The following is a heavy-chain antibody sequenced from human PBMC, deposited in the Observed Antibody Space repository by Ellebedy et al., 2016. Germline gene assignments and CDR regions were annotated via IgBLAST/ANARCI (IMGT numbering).Heavy chain of an antibody. CDR1: GYSFSSYT. CDR2: ISGSNGNT. J-gene: IGHJ4*02. CDR3: AREGAYDSGGYYELFDY. V-gene: IGHV1-18*01. D-gene: IGHD3-22*01. Sequence: ASVKVSXKGSGYSFSSYTIGWVRQAPGQGLEWMGWISGSNGNTKYAQKFQGRVTMTTETSTNTAYMELRSLRSDDTAVYYCAREGAYDSGGYYELFDYWGQGTLVTVSS.